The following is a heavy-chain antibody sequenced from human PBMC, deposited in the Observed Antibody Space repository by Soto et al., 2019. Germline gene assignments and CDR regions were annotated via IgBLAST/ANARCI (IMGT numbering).Heavy chain of an antibody. V-gene: IGHV3-21*01. CDR3: ARHRNWNYAHDY. CDR2: ISSSSSYI. J-gene: IGHJ4*02. CDR1: GFTFSSYS. D-gene: IGHD1-7*01. Sequence: EVQLVESGGGLVKPGGSLRLSCAASGFTFSSYSMNWVRQAPGKRLEWVSSISSSSSYIYYADSVKGRFTIPRDNAKNSLYLQMNSRGAEDTAVYYCARHRNWNYAHDYWGQGTLVTVSS.